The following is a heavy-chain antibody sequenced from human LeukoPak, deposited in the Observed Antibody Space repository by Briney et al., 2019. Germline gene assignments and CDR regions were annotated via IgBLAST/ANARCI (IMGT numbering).Heavy chain of an antibody. D-gene: IGHD3-22*01. CDR1: GYTFTSYD. V-gene: IGHV1-8*01. CDR3: ARIADSSGYLYYYYYYGMDV. J-gene: IGHJ6*02. Sequence: ASVKVSCKASGYTFTSYDINWVRQATGQGLEWMGWMNPDSGNTGYAQKLQGRVTMTTDTSTSTAYMELRSLRSDDTAVYYCARIADSSGYLYYYYYYGMDVWGQGTTVTVSS. CDR2: MNPDSGNT.